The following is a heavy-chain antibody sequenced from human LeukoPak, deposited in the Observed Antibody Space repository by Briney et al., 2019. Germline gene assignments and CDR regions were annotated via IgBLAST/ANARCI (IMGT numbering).Heavy chain of an antibody. CDR1: GYTFTGYY. V-gene: IGHV1-2*02. J-gene: IGHJ4*02. CDR2: INPNSGGT. Sequence: ASVKDSCKASGYTFTGYYMHWVRQAPGQGLEWMGWINPNSGGTNYAQKFQGRVTMTRDTSISTAYMELSRLRSDDTAVYYCARVLRRLTYYYDSSGYSYYFDYWGQGTLVTVSS. CDR3: ARVLRRLTYYYDSSGYSYYFDY. D-gene: IGHD3-22*01.